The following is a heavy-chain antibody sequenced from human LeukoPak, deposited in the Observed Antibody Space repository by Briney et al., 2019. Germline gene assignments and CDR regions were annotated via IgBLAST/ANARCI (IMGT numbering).Heavy chain of an antibody. CDR1: GGSVSSGTYY. CDR3: ARGAVVNGLDV. V-gene: IGHV4-61*01. J-gene: IGHJ6*02. CDR2: IYYSGTT. Sequence: SETLSLTCTVSGGSVSSGTYYWSWIRQPPGTRLEWIAYIYYSGTTNYNPSCKSRVTMSVDTSKNQFSLKLTSVTAADTAVYYCARGAVVNGLDVWGQGTTVTVSS. D-gene: IGHD3-16*02.